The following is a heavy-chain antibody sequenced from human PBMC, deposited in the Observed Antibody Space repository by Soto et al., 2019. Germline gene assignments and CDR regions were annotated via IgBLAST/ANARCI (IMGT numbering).Heavy chain of an antibody. J-gene: IGHJ4*02. Sequence: EVQLLVSGGGLVQPGGSLRLSCAASGFSFSTYALSWVRQAPGKGLEWVSTISASGDNTYDADSVKGRFTVSRDNSKNTLFLQMSSLKPDDTAIYYCAFKGQGDYWGQGALVTVSS. CDR2: ISASGDNT. V-gene: IGHV3-23*01. CDR1: GFSFSTYA. CDR3: AFKGQGDY.